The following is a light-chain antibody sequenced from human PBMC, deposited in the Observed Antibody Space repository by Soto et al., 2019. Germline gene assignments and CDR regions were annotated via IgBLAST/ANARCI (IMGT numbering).Light chain of an antibody. Sequence: EVVMRNSPATLSESRWEVATLSCRASQGIGDTLAWYQHKPGQTPRLLIYDTSTRATGVPARFSGSRSGTEFTLTINSLQSEDFAVYYCQRYNNWPLTFGGGTKVDIK. J-gene: IGKJ4*01. V-gene: IGKV3-15*01. CDR3: QRYNNWPLT. CDR1: QGIGDT. CDR2: DTS.